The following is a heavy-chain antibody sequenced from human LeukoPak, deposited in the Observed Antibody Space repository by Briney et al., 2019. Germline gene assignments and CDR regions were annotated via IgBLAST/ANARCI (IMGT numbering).Heavy chain of an antibody. J-gene: IGHJ5*02. CDR2: TYYRSTWYN. Sequence: SQTLSLTCAISGDSFSSNSVTWNWIRQSPSRGLEWLGRTYYRSTWYNDYAVSVRGRITVNPDTSKNQFSLHLNSVTPEDTAVYYCARRLTQYDCFNPWGQGILVTVSS. D-gene: IGHD2-2*01. V-gene: IGHV6-1*01. CDR1: GDSFSSNSVT. CDR3: ARRLTQYDCFNP.